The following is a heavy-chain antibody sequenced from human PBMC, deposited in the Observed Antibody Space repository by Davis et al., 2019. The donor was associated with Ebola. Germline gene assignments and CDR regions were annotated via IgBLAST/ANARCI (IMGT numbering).Heavy chain of an antibody. V-gene: IGHV4-59*01. J-gene: IGHJ6*02. CDR1: GGSISSYY. Sequence: GSLRLSCTVSGGSISSYYWSWIRQPPGKGLEWIGYIYYSGSTNYNPSLKSRVTISVDTSKNQFSLKLSSVTAADTAVYYCARDRTIVVVPAAISYYYGMDVWGQGTTVTVSS. CDR2: IYYSGST. CDR3: ARDRTIVVVPAAISYYYGMDV. D-gene: IGHD2-2*01.